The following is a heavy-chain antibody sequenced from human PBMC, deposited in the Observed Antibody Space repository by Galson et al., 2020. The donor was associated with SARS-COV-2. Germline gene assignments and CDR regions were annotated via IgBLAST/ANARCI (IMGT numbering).Heavy chain of an antibody. D-gene: IGHD6-13*01. CDR2: VPYSGTT. J-gene: IGHJ4*02. CDR3: ARVPYSSSWYVDY. Sequence: SETLSLTCTVSGDSISSSYYYWAWIRQPPGKGLEWVGSVPYSGTTYSNPSLRSRVTKSIDASKTQFSLKLSSATAADTAVYYCARVPYSSSWYVDYWGQGTLVAVSS. V-gene: IGHV4-39*07. CDR1: GDSISSSYYY.